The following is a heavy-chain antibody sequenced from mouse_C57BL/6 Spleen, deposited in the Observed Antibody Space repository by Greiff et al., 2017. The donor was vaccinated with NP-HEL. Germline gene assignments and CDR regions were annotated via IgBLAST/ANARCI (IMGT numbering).Heavy chain of an antibody. Sequence: VQLQQSGAELVRPGASVTLSCKASGYTFTDYEMHWVKQTPVHGLEWIGAIDPETGGTAYNQKFKGKAILTADKSSSTAYMELRSLTSEDSAFYYCTRRGYLLRSLYYFDYWGQGTTLTVSS. CDR2: IDPETGGT. J-gene: IGHJ2*01. D-gene: IGHD1-1*01. CDR1: GYTFTDYE. CDR3: TRRGYLLRSLYYFDY. V-gene: IGHV1-15*01.